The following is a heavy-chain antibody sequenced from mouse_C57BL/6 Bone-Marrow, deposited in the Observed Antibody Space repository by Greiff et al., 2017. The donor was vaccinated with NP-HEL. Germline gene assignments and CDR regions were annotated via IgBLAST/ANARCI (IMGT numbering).Heavy chain of an antibody. CDR2: ISSGGDYI. CDR3: TRERYYYGSTSFDY. CDR1: GFTFSSYA. D-gene: IGHD1-1*01. Sequence: EVHLVESGEGLVKPGGSLKLSCAASGFTFSSYAMSWVRQTPEKRLEWVAYISSGGDYIYYADTVKGRFTISRDNARNTLYLQMSSLKSEDTAMYYCTRERYYYGSTSFDYWGQGTTLTVSS. V-gene: IGHV5-9-1*02. J-gene: IGHJ2*01.